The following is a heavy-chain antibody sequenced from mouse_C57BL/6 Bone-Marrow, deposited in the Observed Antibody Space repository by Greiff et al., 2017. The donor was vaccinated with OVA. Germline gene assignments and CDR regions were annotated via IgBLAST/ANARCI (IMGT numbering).Heavy chain of an antibody. CDR3: ARDRGGNYD. V-gene: IGHV5-4*01. CDR1: GFTFSSYA. D-gene: IGHD2-1*01. Sequence: EVQLLESGAGLVKPGGSLKLSCAASGFTFSSYAMSWVRQTPEQGLEWVATISPGGSYTYYPDNVKGPFTISRDNAKNNLYLQMSQLKSEDTAMYYCARDRGGNYDWGQGTTLTVSS. J-gene: IGHJ2*01. CDR2: ISPGGSYT.